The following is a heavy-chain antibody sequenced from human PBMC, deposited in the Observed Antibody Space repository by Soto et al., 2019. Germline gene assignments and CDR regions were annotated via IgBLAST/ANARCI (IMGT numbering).Heavy chain of an antibody. J-gene: IGHJ6*03. CDR2: INPNSGGT. V-gene: IGHV1-2*04. CDR3: ARDGFDLGFDIGKYCTNGVCYRSPTDSHYMDV. CDR1: GYTFTCYY. Sequence: ASVKVSCKASGYTFTCYYMHWVRQAPGQGLEWMGWINPNSGGTNYAQKFQGWVTMTRDTSISTAYMELSRLRSDDTAVYYCARDGFDLGFDIGKYCTNGVCYRSPTDSHYMDVWGKGTTVTXSS. D-gene: IGHD2-8*01.